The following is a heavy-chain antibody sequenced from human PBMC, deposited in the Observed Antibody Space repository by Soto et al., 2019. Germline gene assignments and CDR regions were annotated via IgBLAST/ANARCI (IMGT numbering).Heavy chain of an antibody. J-gene: IGHJ3*02. Sequence: QVQLQQWGAGLLKPSETLSLTCAVYGGFVSSGSYYWSWIRQPPGKGLEWIGEMSHSGGTHFNPSLESRVTISVDTSKNKFSQKMSSVTAADTALYYCARVERGTATTVVDAFDIWGPGTMVTVSS. CDR1: GGFVSSGSYY. V-gene: IGHV4-34*01. CDR2: MSHSGGT. D-gene: IGHD1-1*01. CDR3: ARVERGTATTVVDAFDI.